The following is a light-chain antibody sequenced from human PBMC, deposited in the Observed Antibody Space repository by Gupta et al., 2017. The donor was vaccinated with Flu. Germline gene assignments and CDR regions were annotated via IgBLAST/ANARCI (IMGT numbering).Light chain of an antibody. CDR2: WAP. V-gene: IGKV4-1*01. CDR1: QSLLYNSNNKNY. J-gene: IGKJ1*01. CDR3: QQYYSTPQT. Sequence: NCKSSQSLLYNSNNKNYLAWYQQRPGQPPKLLIYWAPTRESGVPDRFSGSGSGTDFTLTITSLQAEDVAVYYCQQYYSTPQTFGQGTKVEIK.